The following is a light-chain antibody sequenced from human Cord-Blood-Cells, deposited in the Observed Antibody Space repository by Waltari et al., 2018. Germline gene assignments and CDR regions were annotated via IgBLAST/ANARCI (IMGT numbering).Light chain of an antibody. J-gene: IGLJ3*02. CDR1: SSDVGGYNY. V-gene: IGLV2-14*01. Sequence: QSALTQPASVSGSPGQSITISCTGTSSDVGGYNYVSWHQQHPGKAPKLMIYDVSNRPSGVSNRFSGSKSGNTASLTISGLQAEDEADYYCSSYTSSSPWVFGGGTKLTVL. CDR3: SSYTSSSPWV. CDR2: DVS.